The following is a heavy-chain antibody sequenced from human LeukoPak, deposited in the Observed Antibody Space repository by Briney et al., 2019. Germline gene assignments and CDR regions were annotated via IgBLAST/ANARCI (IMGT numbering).Heavy chain of an antibody. CDR3: ARRSPIAAEDY. D-gene: IGHD6-6*01. CDR2: ISSSGNT. V-gene: IGHV4-4*09. CDR1: GDSISLHY. Sequence: SETLSLTCTVTGDSISLHYWNWIRQPPGKGLEWLGYISSSGNTNYHSSVNSRVTISRDTSKNQLSLRLKSLTAADTAVYYCARRSPIAAEDYWGQGILVTVSS. J-gene: IGHJ4*02.